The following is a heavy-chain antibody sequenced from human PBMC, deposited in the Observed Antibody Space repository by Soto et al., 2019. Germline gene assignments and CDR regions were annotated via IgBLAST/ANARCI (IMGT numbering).Heavy chain of an antibody. CDR2: FYYSGST. J-gene: IGHJ6*02. V-gene: IGHV4-31*03. D-gene: IGHD3-3*01. CDR3: ARDPAVLRFLEWLPSYGMDV. CDR1: GGSISSGGYY. Sequence: QVQLQESGPGLVKPSQTLSLTCTVSGGSISSGGYYWSWIRQHPGKGLEWIGYFYYSGSTYYNPSLKSRVTISVDTSKNQFSLKLSSVTAADTAVYYCARDPAVLRFLEWLPSYGMDVWGQGTTVTVSS.